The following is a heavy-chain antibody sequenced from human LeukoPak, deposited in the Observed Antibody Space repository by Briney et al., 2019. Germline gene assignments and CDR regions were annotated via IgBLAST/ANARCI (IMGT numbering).Heavy chain of an antibody. CDR1: GFTFSSYG. V-gene: IGHV3-30*02. J-gene: IGHJ4*02. D-gene: IGHD1-1*01. CDR2: IRYDGSNK. CDR3: AKDSPSRNWNDLGLFDY. Sequence: PGGSLRLSCAASGFTFSSYGMHWVRQAPGKGLEWVAFIRYDGSNKYYADSVKGRFTISRDNSKNTLYLQMNSLRAEDTAVYYCAKDSPSRNWNDLGLFDYWGQGTLVTVSS.